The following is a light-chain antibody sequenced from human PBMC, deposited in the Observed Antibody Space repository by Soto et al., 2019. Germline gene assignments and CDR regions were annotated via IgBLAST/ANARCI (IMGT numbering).Light chain of an antibody. CDR3: QQYGSSHPT. CDR2: GAS. CDR1: QSVSSCY. Sequence: EIVLTQSPGTLSLSPGERATLSCRASQSVSSCYLAWYQQKTGQAPWLLIYGASSRATGIPDRFSVSVSGTDSTLTNSILVSDDCARYYCQQYGSSHPTIGGGTKVEIK. J-gene: IGKJ4*01. V-gene: IGKV3-20*01.